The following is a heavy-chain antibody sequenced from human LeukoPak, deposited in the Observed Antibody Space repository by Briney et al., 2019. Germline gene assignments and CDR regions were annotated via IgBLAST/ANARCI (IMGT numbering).Heavy chain of an antibody. V-gene: IGHV3-21*04. CDR1: GFTFSSYS. D-gene: IGHD2-2*01. CDR2: MSSSSSYT. J-gene: IGHJ5*02. CDR3: ARARGGVVPAAKINCFDP. Sequence: GGPLRLSCGASGFTFSSYSMNWGRQAPGKGLERVSSMSSSSSYTYYADSVNGRYTISRDNAKHSLYLQMNSLRAEDAAVYYCARARGGVVPAAKINCFDPWGQGTLVTVSS.